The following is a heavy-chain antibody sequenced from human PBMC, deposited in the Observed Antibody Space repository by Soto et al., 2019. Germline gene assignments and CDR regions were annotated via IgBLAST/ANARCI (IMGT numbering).Heavy chain of an antibody. V-gene: IGHV3-23*01. Sequence: EVQLLESGGNLVQPGGSLRLSCAASGLIFSDYAMSWVRQAPGKGLECVACISGSGGDTFYADSVKGRFTISRDNSKNTLSLHMNSLRVDDTAVYFRAKDRFGIVGPVDYWGQGTLVIVSS. J-gene: IGHJ4*02. CDR3: AKDRFGIVGPVDY. CDR2: ISGSGGDT. CDR1: GLIFSDYA. D-gene: IGHD1-26*01.